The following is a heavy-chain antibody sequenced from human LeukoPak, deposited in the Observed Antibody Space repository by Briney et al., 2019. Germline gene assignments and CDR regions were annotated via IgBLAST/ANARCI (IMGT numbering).Heavy chain of an antibody. V-gene: IGHV3-33*01. J-gene: IGHJ4*02. CDR1: GFTFSNFG. Sequence: GGSLRLSCAASGFTFSNFGMHWVRKAPGKGLEWVAVIWYHGNEIHYVDSVKGRFTISRDNFRNTLYLQMNSLRAEDTAVYYCARGSLGRGWLFDYWGQGTLVTVSS. CDR2: IWYHGNEI. D-gene: IGHD7-27*01. CDR3: ARGSLGRGWLFDY.